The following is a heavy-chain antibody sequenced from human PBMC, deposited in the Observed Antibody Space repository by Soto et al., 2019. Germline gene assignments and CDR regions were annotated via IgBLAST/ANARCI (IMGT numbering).Heavy chain of an antibody. CDR2: IYYSGST. CDR3: ARHDGDFWTGFDY. Sequence: SETLSLTCTVSGGSISSSSYYWGWIRQPPGKGLEWTGSIYYSGSTYYNPSLKSRVTISVDTSKNQFSLKLSSVTAADTAVYYCARHDGDFWTGFDYWGQGTLVTVSS. D-gene: IGHD3-3*01. V-gene: IGHV4-39*01. J-gene: IGHJ4*02. CDR1: GGSISSSSYY.